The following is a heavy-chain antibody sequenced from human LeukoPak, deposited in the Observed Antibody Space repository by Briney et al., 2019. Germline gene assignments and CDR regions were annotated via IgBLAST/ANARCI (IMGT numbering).Heavy chain of an antibody. CDR3: AREVESWFGDLLSYFDS. D-gene: IGHD3-10*01. V-gene: IGHV4-38-2*02. CDR1: GFSMCTGYS. J-gene: IGHJ4*02. Sequence: SETLSLTCSVSGFSMCTGYSWGWIRPPPGKGLEWIGTIYHRGNTYFNPSLMSRVIISLDTSKNQFSLRLTSVTAADTAVYYCAREVESWFGDLLSYFDSWGQGTQVTVSS. CDR2: IYHRGNT.